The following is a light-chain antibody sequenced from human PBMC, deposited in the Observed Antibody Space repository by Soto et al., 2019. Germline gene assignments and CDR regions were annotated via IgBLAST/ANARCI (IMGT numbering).Light chain of an antibody. CDR2: AAS. J-gene: IGKJ4*01. CDR3: QKYNGAPLT. CDR1: QAISNY. Sequence: DIPMTQSPSSLSASVGDRVTITCRASQAISNYLAWYQQKPGKVPKLLIYAASTLQSGVPSRFSGSGSETEFTLTISSLQPEDVASYYCQKYNGAPLTFGGGTKVEIK. V-gene: IGKV1-27*01.